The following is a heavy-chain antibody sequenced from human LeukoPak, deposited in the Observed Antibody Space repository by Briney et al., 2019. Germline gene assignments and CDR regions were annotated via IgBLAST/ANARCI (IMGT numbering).Heavy chain of an antibody. J-gene: IGHJ4*02. Sequence: GESLKISCKASGYSFSSYWIGWVRQMPGKGLQWMGFIYPADSDTRYSPSFQGQVTISADKSISTAYLQWSSLKASDTAMYYCARLVRGDLRRSIFEYWGQGTLVTVSS. V-gene: IGHV5-51*01. CDR2: IYPADSDT. CDR3: ARLVRGDLRRSIFEY. CDR1: GYSFSSYW. D-gene: IGHD3-10*01.